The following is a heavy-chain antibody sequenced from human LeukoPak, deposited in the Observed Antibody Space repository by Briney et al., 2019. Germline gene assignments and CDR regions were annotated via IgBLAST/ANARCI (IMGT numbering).Heavy chain of an antibody. J-gene: IGHJ4*02. CDR3: AKAMIVVAY. Sequence: PSETLSLTCTVSGGSISSRNYYWGWVRQAPGKGLEWVSGISGSGGSTYYADSVKGRFTISRDNSKNTLYLQMNSLRAEDTAVYYCAKAMIVVAYWGQGTLVTVSS. D-gene: IGHD3-22*01. CDR2: ISGSGGST. CDR1: GGSISSRNYY. V-gene: IGHV3-23*01.